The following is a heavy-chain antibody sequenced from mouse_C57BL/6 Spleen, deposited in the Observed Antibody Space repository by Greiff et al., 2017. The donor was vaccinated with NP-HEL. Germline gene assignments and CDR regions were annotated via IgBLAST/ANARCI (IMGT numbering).Heavy chain of an antibody. CDR2: ISSGGSYT. Sequence: EVKLVESGGDLVKPGGSLKLSCAASGFTFSSYGMSWVRQTPDKRLEWVATISSGGSYTYYPDSVKGRFTISRDNAKNTLYLQMSSLKSEDTAMYYCARRLDSSGYGFAYWGQGTLVTVSA. J-gene: IGHJ3*01. D-gene: IGHD3-2*02. CDR1: GFTFSSYG. CDR3: ARRLDSSGYGFAY. V-gene: IGHV5-6*02.